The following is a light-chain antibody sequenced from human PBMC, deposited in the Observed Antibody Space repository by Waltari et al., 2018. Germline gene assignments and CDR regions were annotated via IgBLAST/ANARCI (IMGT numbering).Light chain of an antibody. Sequence: SYELTQPPSVSVSPGQTARITCSGHTLPKQFASWYQQKPGQAPVLVIYRDSERPAGIPERFSGSTSGTTVTLTITGVQAEDEADYYFQSADGSGTSGVFGGGTKVTVL. V-gene: IGLV3-25*03. CDR1: TLPKQF. J-gene: IGLJ3*02. CDR2: RDS. CDR3: QSADGSGTSGV.